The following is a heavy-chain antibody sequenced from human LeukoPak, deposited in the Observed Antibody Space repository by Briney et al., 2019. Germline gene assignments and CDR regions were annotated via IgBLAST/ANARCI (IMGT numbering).Heavy chain of an antibody. J-gene: IGHJ5*02. CDR1: GYTFTGYD. V-gene: IGHV1-8*01. CDR3: ARGPNKYDGGNSGSAWFDP. D-gene: IGHD4-23*01. Sequence: ASVKVSCKASGYTFTGYDINWVRQATGLGPEWMGWMNPNSGNTGYAQKFQGRVTMTRNTSISTAYLELSSLTSEDTAVYYCARGPNKYDGGNSGSAWFDPWGQGSLVTVSS. CDR2: MNPNSGNT.